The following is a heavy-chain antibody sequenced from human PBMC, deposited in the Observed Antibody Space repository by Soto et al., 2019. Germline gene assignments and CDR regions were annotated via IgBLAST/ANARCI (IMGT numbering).Heavy chain of an antibody. CDR2: ISYDGSNK. V-gene: IGHV3-30-3*01. J-gene: IGHJ6*02. D-gene: IGHD5-18*01. Sequence: GGSLRLSCAASGFTFSSYAMHWVRQAPGKGLEWVAVISYDGSNKYYADSVKGRFTISRDNSKNTLYLQMNSLRAEDTAVYYCARDPLPWIQLWSNGMDVWGQGTTVTVSS. CDR3: ARDPLPWIQLWSNGMDV. CDR1: GFTFSSYA.